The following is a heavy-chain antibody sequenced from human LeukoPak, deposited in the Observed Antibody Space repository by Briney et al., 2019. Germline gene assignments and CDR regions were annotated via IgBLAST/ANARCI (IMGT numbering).Heavy chain of an antibody. CDR1: GGSFSGYY. J-gene: IGHJ5*02. V-gene: IGHV4-34*01. CDR3: ARGGYDYVWGSYRSRWFDP. D-gene: IGHD3-16*02. Sequence: SETLSLTCAVYGGSFSGYYWSWIRQPPGKGLEWIGEINHSGSTNYNLSLKSRVTISVDTSKNQFSLKLSSVTAADTAVYYCARGGYDYVWGSYRSRWFDPWGQGTLVTVSS. CDR2: INHSGST.